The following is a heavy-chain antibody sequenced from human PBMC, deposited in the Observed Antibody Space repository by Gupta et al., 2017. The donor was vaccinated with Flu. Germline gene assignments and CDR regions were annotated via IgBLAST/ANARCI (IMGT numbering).Heavy chain of an antibody. V-gene: IGHV1-69*06. CDR1: GGTFSRYA. CDR2: IIPIFGTA. D-gene: IGHD2-21*02. J-gene: IGHJ6*02. Sequence: QVQLVQSGAEVKKPGSSVKVSCKASGGTFSRYAISWVRQAPGQGLEWMGGIIPIFGTANYAQKFQGRVTITADKSTSTAYMELSSLRSEDTAVYYCARASRPLLRHYYYYYGMDVWGQGTTVTVSS. CDR3: ARASRPLLRHYYYYYGMDV.